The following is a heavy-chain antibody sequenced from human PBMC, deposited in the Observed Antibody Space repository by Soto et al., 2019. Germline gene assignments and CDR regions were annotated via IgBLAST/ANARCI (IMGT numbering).Heavy chain of an antibody. D-gene: IGHD6-19*01. CDR2: VSHDGRNT. J-gene: IGHJ4*02. V-gene: IGHV3-30*18. CDR3: AKGGRQWLVTSDFNY. Sequence: VQLVESGGGVVQPGRSLRLSCAASGFTFSDYAMHWVRQAPGKGLERVAVVSHDGRNTHYADSVKGRFTISRDSFKNTVSLEMTSLRAEDTAVYYCAKGGRQWLVTSDFNYWGQGALVTVSS. CDR1: GFTFSDYA.